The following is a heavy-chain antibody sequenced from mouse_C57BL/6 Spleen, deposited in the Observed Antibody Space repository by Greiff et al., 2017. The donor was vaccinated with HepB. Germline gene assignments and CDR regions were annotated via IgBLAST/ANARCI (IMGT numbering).Heavy chain of an antibody. CDR1: GFTFSSYT. Sequence: EVQWVESGGGLVKPGGSLKLSCAASGFTFSSYTMSWVRQTPEKRLEWVATISGGGGNTYYPDSVKGRFTISRDNAKNTLYLQMSSLRSEDTPLYYCARGGYDGYFEGFAYWGQGTLVTVSA. J-gene: IGHJ3*01. V-gene: IGHV5-9*01. CDR2: ISGGGGNT. CDR3: ARGGYDGYFEGFAY. D-gene: IGHD2-3*01.